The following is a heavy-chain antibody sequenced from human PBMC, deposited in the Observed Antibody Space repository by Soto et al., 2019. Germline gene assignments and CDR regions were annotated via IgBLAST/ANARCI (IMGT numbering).Heavy chain of an antibody. CDR3: ARQRTSVVTQAYFDV. D-gene: IGHD2-21*02. V-gene: IGHV4-39*01. CDR2: IYYSGST. J-gene: IGHJ4*02. Sequence: AETLSLTCTVTGDSIISRSYYCVCIGQAPGNGLEWIGSIYYSGSTYNNPSLRSRVSMSIDTSKDQFSLKLKSVTAADTALYFCARQRTSVVTQAYFDVWGPGSLVTVSS. CDR1: GDSIISRSYY.